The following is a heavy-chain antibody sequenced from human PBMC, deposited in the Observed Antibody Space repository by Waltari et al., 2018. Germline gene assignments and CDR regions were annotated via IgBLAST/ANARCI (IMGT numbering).Heavy chain of an antibody. V-gene: IGHV4-34*01. CDR1: GGSFSGYY. D-gene: IGHD6-19*01. Sequence: QVQLQQWGAGLLKPSENLSLTCAVYGGSFSGYYWSWIRQPPGKGLEWIGEINHSGSTNYNPSLKSRVTISVDTSKNQFSLKLSSVTAADTAVYYCARRVPGQWLVVKGAFDIWGQGTMVTVSS. CDR2: INHSGST. CDR3: ARRVPGQWLVVKGAFDI. J-gene: IGHJ3*02.